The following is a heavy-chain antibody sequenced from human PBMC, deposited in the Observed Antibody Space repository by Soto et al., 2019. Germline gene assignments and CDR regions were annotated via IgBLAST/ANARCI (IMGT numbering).Heavy chain of an antibody. J-gene: IGHJ5*02. Sequence: XPGKVSCSRSAYPSSRYTMNWCRQAPGQRLEWMGWINPDNGNTKSSQKFQDRVIITRDTSASTAYMDLSSLRSEDTAVYPCARGIATGQLDPWGQGTLVTVSS. V-gene: IGHV1-3*01. CDR2: INPDNGNT. CDR1: AYPSSRYT. D-gene: IGHD2-15*01. CDR3: ARGIATGQLDP.